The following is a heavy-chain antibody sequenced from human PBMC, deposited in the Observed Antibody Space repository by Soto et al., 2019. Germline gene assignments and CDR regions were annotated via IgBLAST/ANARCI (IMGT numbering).Heavy chain of an antibody. Sequence: PSETLSLTCTVSGGSISSYYWSWIRQPPGKGLEWIGYIYYSGSTNYNPSLKSRVTISVDTSKNQFSLKLSSVTAADTALYYCARGVGGSGSIDYYGMDVWGQGTTVTVS. CDR1: GGSISSYY. V-gene: IGHV4-59*01. J-gene: IGHJ6*02. CDR3: ARGVGGSGSIDYYGMDV. CDR2: IYYSGST. D-gene: IGHD3-10*01.